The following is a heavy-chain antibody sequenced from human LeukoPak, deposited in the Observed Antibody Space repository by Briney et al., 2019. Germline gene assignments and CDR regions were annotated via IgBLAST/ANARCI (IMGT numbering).Heavy chain of an antibody. CDR1: GGSFSGYY. CDR3: AREGQSYYDSSGYAFDI. Sequence: SETLSLTCAVYGGSFSGYYWSWIRQPPGKGLEWIGEINHSGSTNYNPSLKSRVTISVDTSKNQFSLKLSSVTAADTAVYYCAREGQSYYDSSGYAFDIWGQGTMVTVSS. J-gene: IGHJ3*02. D-gene: IGHD3-22*01. CDR2: INHSGST. V-gene: IGHV4-34*01.